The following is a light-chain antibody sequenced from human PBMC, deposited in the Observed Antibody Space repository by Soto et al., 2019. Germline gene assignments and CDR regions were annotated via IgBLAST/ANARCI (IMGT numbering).Light chain of an antibody. CDR3: NQGYNTLQP. CDR1: QSISSY. CDR2: AAS. J-gene: IGKJ1*01. Sequence: DIQMTQSPSSLSASAGDRVTITCRASQSISSYLNWYQQKPGKAPKLLIYAASSLQSGVPSRFSGSGSGTDFTLTISSLQPEDFATYSWNQGYNTLQPFGQVTKLAIK. V-gene: IGKV1-39*01.